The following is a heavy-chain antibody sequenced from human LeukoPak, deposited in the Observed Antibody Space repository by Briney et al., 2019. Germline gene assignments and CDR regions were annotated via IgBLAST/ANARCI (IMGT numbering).Heavy chain of an antibody. CDR1: GFTFSSYG. Sequence: GGSLRLSCAASGFTFSSYGMHWVRQAPGKGLEWVAVIWYDGSNKYYADSVKGRFTISRDNSKNTLYLQMNSLRAEDTAVYYCARPIYGSGSYHDAFDIWGQGTMVTVSS. CDR2: IWYDGSNK. V-gene: IGHV3-33*01. CDR3: ARPIYGSGSYHDAFDI. D-gene: IGHD3-10*01. J-gene: IGHJ3*02.